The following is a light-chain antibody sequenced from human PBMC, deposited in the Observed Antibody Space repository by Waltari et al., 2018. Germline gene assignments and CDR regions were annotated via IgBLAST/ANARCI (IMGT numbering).Light chain of an antibody. CDR2: DVS. V-gene: IGLV2-14*03. J-gene: IGLJ3*02. CDR1: SSDVGFYNY. Sequence: QSALTQPASVSGSPGQSITISCTGTSSDVGFYNYVSWYQQHPGKAPKLMIYDVSERASGVSNRFSGSKSGNTASLTISGLQAEDEADYYCNSYAGSSSWVFGGGTKLTVL. CDR3: NSYAGSSSWV.